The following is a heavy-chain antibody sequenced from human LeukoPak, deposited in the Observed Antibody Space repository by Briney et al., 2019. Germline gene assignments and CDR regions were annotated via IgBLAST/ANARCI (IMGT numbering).Heavy chain of an antibody. CDR2: INYSGST. J-gene: IGHJ6*01. Sequence: PSETLSLTCAVYGGSFSGYYWTWIRQPPGKGLEWIGEINYSGSTNYNPSLKSRVTISVDTSKNHFSLKLNSVTAADTAVYYCARGGYSYVYKNGMDVWGQGTTVTVSS. D-gene: IGHD5-18*01. V-gene: IGHV4-34*01. CDR1: GGSFSGYY. CDR3: ARGGYSYVYKNGMDV.